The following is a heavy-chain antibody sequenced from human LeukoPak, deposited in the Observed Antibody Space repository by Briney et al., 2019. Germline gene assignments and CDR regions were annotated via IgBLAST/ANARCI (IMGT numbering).Heavy chain of an antibody. CDR3: ARGGPFGEPDY. Sequence: SVKVSCKASGGTFSSYAISWVRQAPGQGLEWTGRIIPILGIANYAQKFQGRVTITADKSTSTAYMELSSLRSEDTAVYYCARGGPFGEPDYWGQGTLVTVSS. J-gene: IGHJ4*02. V-gene: IGHV1-69*04. CDR1: GGTFSSYA. D-gene: IGHD3-10*01. CDR2: IIPILGIA.